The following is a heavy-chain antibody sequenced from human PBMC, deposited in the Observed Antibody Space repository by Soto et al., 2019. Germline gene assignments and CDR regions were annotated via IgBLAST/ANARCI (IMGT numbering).Heavy chain of an antibody. V-gene: IGHV4-39*07. CDR1: GGSISSSSYY. CDR2: INHSGST. Sequence: PSETLSLTCTVSGGSISSSSYYWGWIRQPPGKGLEWIGEINHSGSTNYNPSLKCRVTISVDTSKNQFSLKLSSVTAADTAVYYCARRTIFGALYYYYYYMDVWGKGTTVTVSS. CDR3: ARRTIFGALYYYYYYMDV. J-gene: IGHJ6*03. D-gene: IGHD3-3*01.